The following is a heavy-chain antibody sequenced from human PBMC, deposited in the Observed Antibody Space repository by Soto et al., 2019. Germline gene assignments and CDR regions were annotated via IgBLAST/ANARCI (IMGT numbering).Heavy chain of an antibody. Sequence: QVQLVQSGAEVKKPGSSVKVSCKASGGTFSSYTISWVRQAPGQGLEWMGRIIPILGIANYAQKFQGRVTITADKSTSTAYMELSSLRSEDTAVYYCARDYSVAGTHYYWGQGTLVTVSS. V-gene: IGHV1-69*08. J-gene: IGHJ4*02. CDR3: ARDYSVAGTHYY. D-gene: IGHD6-19*01. CDR1: GGTFSSYT. CDR2: IIPILGIA.